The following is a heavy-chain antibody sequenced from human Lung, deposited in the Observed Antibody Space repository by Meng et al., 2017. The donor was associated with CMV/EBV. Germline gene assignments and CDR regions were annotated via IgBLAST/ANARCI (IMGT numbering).Heavy chain of an antibody. CDR3: ARESSGSFVLDV. CDR1: GFTFSVYS. Sequence: GGSLRLSCAASGFTFSVYSMIWVRQAPGKGLEWVSTISSSSSFISYVDSVKGRFTTSRDNAENSLYLHMNGLRAEDTAVYFCARESSGSFVLDVWGQGTTVTVSS. CDR2: ISSSSSFI. V-gene: IGHV3-21*01. D-gene: IGHD3-22*01. J-gene: IGHJ6*02.